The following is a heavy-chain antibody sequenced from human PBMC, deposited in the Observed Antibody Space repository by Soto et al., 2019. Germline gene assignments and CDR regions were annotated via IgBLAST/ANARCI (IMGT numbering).Heavy chain of an antibody. V-gene: IGHV4-31*03. CDR2: IYYSGST. J-gene: IGHJ4*02. CDR3: ARGKGTGAFGY. D-gene: IGHD3-10*01. CDR1: GASISSGGYY. Sequence: QVQLQESGPGLVKPSQTLSLTCTVSGASISSGGYYWGWSRHHPGKGLEWIGYIYYSGSTDYNPPRRGRVTISVDTSKNQFALKLSSLTAADTALCYCARGKGTGAFGYWGRGTLVTVSS.